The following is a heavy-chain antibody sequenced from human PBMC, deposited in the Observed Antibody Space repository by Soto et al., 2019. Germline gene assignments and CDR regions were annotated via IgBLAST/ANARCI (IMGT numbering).Heavy chain of an antibody. CDR3: ARDYYCFNSGYGFRMDV. J-gene: IGHJ6*02. CDR2: ISYDGSNK. D-gene: IGHD5-12*01. V-gene: IGHV3-30-3*01. CDR1: GFTFSSYA. Sequence: GGSLRLSCAGSGFTFSSYAMHWVRQAPGKGLEWVAVISYDGSNKYYADSVKGRFTISRDNSKNTLYLQMNSLRAEDTAVYYCARDYYCFNSGYGFRMDVWGQGTTVPVSS.